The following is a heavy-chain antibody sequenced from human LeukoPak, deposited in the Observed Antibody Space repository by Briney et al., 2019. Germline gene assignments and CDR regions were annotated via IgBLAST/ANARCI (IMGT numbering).Heavy chain of an antibody. Sequence: GGSLRLSCAASGFTFDDYGMSWVRQAPGKGLEWVSGINWNGGSTYYADSVKGRFTISRDNSKNILYLQMDGLRAEDTAVYYCAKDRPWGVTTRYYYYYMDVWGEGTTVTVSS. CDR3: AKDRPWGVTTRYYYYYMDV. CDR1: GFTFDDYG. CDR2: INWNGGST. D-gene: IGHD3-10*01. V-gene: IGHV3-20*04. J-gene: IGHJ6*03.